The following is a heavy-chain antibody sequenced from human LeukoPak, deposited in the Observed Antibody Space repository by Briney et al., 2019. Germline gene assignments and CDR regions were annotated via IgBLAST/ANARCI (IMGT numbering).Heavy chain of an antibody. CDR3: ARGSGSWSYYYYYYYMDV. CDR1: GGSISSYY. V-gene: IGHV4-59*01. CDR2: IYYSGST. J-gene: IGHJ6*03. D-gene: IGHD6-13*01. Sequence: SETLSLTCTVSGGSISSYYWSWLRQPPGKGLEWIGYIYYSGSTNYNPSLKSRVTISVDTSKNQFSLKLSSVTAADTAVYYCARGSGSWSYYYYYYYMDVWGKGTTVTISS.